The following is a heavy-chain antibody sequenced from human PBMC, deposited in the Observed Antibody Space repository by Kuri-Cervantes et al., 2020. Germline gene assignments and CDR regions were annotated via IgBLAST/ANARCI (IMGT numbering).Heavy chain of an antibody. CDR2: ISGSGGST. V-gene: IGHV3-23*01. Sequence: GGSLRLSCAASGFTFSSYAMSWVRQAPGKGLEWVSAISGSGGSTYYADSVKGRFTISRDNSKNTLYLQMNSLRAEGTAVYYCAKVRRVNYYFDYWGQGTLVTVSS. CDR3: AKVRRVNYYFDY. D-gene: IGHD1-20*01. CDR1: GFTFSSYA. J-gene: IGHJ4*02.